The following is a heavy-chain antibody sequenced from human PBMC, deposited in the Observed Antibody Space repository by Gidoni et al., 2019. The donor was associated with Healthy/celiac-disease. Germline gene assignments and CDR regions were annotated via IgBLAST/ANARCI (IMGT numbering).Heavy chain of an antibody. V-gene: IGHV4-34*01. CDR2: INHSGST. J-gene: IGHJ6*02. CDR1: GGSFSGYY. CDR3: ARRPKDSSGYYHRRYYGMDV. D-gene: IGHD3-22*01. Sequence: QVQLQQWGAGLLKPSETLSLTCAVYGGSFSGYYWSWIRQPPGKGLEWIGEINHSGSTNYNPYLKSRVTISVDTSKNQFSLKLSSVTAADTAVYYCARRPKDSSGYYHRRYYGMDVWGQGTTVTVSS.